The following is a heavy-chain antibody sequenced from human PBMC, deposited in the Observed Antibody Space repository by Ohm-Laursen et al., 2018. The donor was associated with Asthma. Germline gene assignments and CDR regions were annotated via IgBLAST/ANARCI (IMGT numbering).Heavy chain of an antibody. CDR3: ARIASGYPYPFDI. Sequence: SETLSLTCVVPGGSISSSSYFWGWIRQPPGKGLEWIGSIYDGGTTYYSRPLKSRATITIDTSKNLFSLRLSSVTAADTAVYFCARIASGYPYPFDIWGQGTMVTVSS. D-gene: IGHD3-10*01. V-gene: IGHV4-39*01. J-gene: IGHJ3*02. CDR2: IYDGGTT. CDR1: GGSISSSSYF.